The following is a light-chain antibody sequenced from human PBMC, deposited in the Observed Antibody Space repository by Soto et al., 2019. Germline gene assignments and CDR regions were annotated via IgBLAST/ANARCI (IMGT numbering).Light chain of an antibody. V-gene: IGKV3-11*01. CDR1: QSVAGS. CDR3: QQRSNRIT. CDR2: DIS. J-gene: IGKJ5*01. Sequence: EFVLSQSPATLSLSPGERAIHSCRASQSVAGSLARYQQKPGPAPRLLIYDISTRAAAIPARFSGSGSGTDFTLTVSSLEPEDFALYYCQQRSNRITFGQGTRLEIK.